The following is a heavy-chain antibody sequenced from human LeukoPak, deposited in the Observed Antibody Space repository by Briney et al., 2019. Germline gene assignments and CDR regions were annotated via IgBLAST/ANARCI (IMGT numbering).Heavy chain of an antibody. CDR1: GGSFSGYY. CDR2: INHSGST. J-gene: IGHJ6*03. V-gene: IGHV4-34*01. Sequence: SETLSLTCAVYGGSFSGYYWSWIRQPPGKGLEWIGEINHSGSTNYNPSLKSRVTISVDTSKNQFSLKLGSVTAADTAVYYCARGYCSSTSCRRFYYYYYYMDVWGKGTTVTVSS. D-gene: IGHD2-2*01. CDR3: ARGYCSSTSCRRFYYYYYYMDV.